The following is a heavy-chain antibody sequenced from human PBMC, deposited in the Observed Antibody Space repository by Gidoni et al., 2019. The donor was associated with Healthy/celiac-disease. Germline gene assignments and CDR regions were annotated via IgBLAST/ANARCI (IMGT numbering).Heavy chain of an antibody. CDR2: IYYSGST. CDR1: GGSISSSSYY. J-gene: IGHJ4*02. Sequence: QLQLQESGPGLVKPSETLSLTCTVSGGSISSSSYYWGWIRQPPGKGLEWIGSIYYSGSTYYNPSLKSRVTISVDTSKNQFSLKLSSVTAADTAVYYCARYSHSSGSFDYWGQGTLVTVSS. V-gene: IGHV4-39*01. CDR3: ARYSHSSGSFDY. D-gene: IGHD3-22*01.